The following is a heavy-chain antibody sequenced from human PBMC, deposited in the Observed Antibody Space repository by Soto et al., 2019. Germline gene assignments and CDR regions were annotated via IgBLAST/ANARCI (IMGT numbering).Heavy chain of an antibody. CDR1: GFTLSNYY. CDR2: IKGDGSDP. J-gene: IGHJ4*02. V-gene: IGHV3-7*03. Sequence: EVHLVESGGGLVQPGGSVRLSCAASGFTLSNYYLSWVRQAPGKGLEWVGNIKGDGSDPHYVDSVKGRFTISRDNAENSIYLQMNSLKAEDTAMYYCARDPVTADWGQGTLVTVSS. CDR3: ARDPVTAD.